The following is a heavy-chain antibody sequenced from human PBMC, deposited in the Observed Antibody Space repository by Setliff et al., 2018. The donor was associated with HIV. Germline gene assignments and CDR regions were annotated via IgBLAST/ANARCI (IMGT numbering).Heavy chain of an antibody. D-gene: IGHD1-26*01. J-gene: IGHJ5*02. CDR1: GYTFTNYD. CDR2: VNPDSRNT. CDR3: ARNTPGIVPRRVGFDP. V-gene: IGHV1-8*02. Sequence: ASVKVSCKPSGYTFTNYDINWVRQAAGQGLEWMGWVNPDSRNTGYAQRFEGSVTMTWDTSISTAYMELTWLKPDDTAVYYCARNTPGIVPRRVGFDPWGQGTLVTVSS.